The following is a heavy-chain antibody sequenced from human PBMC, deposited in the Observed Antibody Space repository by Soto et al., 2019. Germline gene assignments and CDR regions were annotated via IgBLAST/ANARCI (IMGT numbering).Heavy chain of an antibody. J-gene: IGHJ4*02. V-gene: IGHV1-69*13. Sequence: SVKVSCKASGGTLSSYAISWVRQAPGQGLEWMGGIIPIFGTANYAQKFQGRVTITADESTSTAYMELSSLRSEDTAVYYCARDRNYYDSSGYYGVDYWGQGTLVTVSS. D-gene: IGHD3-22*01. CDR1: GGTLSSYA. CDR2: IIPIFGTA. CDR3: ARDRNYYDSSGYYGVDY.